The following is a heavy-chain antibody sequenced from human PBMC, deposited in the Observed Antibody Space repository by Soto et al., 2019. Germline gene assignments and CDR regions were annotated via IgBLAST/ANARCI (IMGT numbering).Heavy chain of an antibody. Sequence: QVQLQESGPGLVKPSQTLSLTCTVSGGSISSGGYYWSWIRQHPGKGLEWIGYIYYSGSTYYNPSLKSRVTISVDTSKNQFSLKRSSVTAAATAVYYCARGGNHWYFDLWGRGTLVTVSS. D-gene: IGHD2-15*01. CDR3: ARGGNHWYFDL. CDR2: IYYSGST. V-gene: IGHV4-31*03. J-gene: IGHJ2*01. CDR1: GGSISSGGYY.